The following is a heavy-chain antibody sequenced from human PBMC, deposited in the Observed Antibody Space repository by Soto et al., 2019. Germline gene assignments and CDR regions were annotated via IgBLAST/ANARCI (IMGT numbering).Heavy chain of an antibody. CDR1: GYTFTGFY. J-gene: IGHJ4*02. V-gene: IGHV1-2*02. CDR3: ARDPGPYRDYSY. CDR2: INPNNGGT. D-gene: IGHD4-17*01. Sequence: ASVKVSCKASGYTFTGFYMHWVRQAPGQGLEWMGWINPNNGGTNYVQKFQDRATMTRDTSITTAYMELSGLRSDDTAVYYCARDPGPYRDYSYWGQGTLVTVSS.